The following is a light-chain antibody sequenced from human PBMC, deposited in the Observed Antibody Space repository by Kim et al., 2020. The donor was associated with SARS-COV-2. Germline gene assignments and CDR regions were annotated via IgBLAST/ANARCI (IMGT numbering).Light chain of an antibody. V-gene: IGLV1-47*01. Sequence: QSVLTQPPSASGTPGQRVTISCSGSSSNIGSNYVYWYQQFPGTAPKLLIYRKDQRPSGVPDRFSGSKSGTSASLAISWLRSEGEADYYCAAWDDSLSGRLFGGGTRRTFL. CDR3: AAWDDSLSGRL. CDR2: RKD. J-gene: IGLJ3*02. CDR1: SSNIGSNY.